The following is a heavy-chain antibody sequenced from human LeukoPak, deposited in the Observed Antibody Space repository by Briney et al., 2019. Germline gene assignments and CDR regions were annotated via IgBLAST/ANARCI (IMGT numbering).Heavy chain of an antibody. D-gene: IGHD6-13*01. CDR2: ISAYNGNT. V-gene: IGHV1-18*01. CDR1: GYTFTSYG. CDR3: ARDISSSWYSDWFDP. J-gene: IGHJ5*02. Sequence: ASVKVSCKASGYTFTSYGISWVRQAPGQGLESMGWISAYNGNTNYAQKLQGRVTMTTDTSTSTAYMELRSLRSDDTAVYYCARDISSSWYSDWFDPWGQGTLVTVSS.